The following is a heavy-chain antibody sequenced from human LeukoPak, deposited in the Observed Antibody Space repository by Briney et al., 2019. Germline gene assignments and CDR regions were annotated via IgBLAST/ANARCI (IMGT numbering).Heavy chain of an antibody. Sequence: PGGSLRLSCAASGFTFSSYSMNWVRQAPGKGLEWVSSISSSSSYIYYADSVKGRFTISRDNAKNSLYLQMNSLRAEDTAVYYCARGSIAARGWFDPWGQGTLVTVSS. CDR3: ARGSIAARGWFDP. CDR1: GFTFSSYS. V-gene: IGHV3-21*01. CDR2: ISSSSSYI. D-gene: IGHD6-6*01. J-gene: IGHJ5*02.